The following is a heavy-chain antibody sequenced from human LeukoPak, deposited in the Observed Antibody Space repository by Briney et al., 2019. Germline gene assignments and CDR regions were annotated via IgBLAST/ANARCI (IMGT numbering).Heavy chain of an antibody. D-gene: IGHD3-22*01. V-gene: IGHV4-31*03. CDR3: ARAGRYYYDSSGLD. J-gene: IGHJ4*02. CDR2: TYYSGST. CDR1: GGSISSGGYY. Sequence: PSETLSLTCTVSGGSISSGGYYWSWIRQHPGKGLEWIGYTYYSGSTYYNPSLKSRVTISVDTSKNQFSLKLSSVTAADTAVYYCARAGRYYYDSSGLDWGQGTLVTVSS.